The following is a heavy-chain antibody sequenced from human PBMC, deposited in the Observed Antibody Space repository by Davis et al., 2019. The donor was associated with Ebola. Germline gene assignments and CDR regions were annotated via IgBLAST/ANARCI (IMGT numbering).Heavy chain of an antibody. J-gene: IGHJ4*02. CDR1: GFTFSDYW. Sequence: GESLKISCAASGFTFSDYWMSWVRQAPGKGLKWVANIKEDGGEKYFVDSVKGRFTISRDNAKNSLYLQMNSLRSEDTAVYYCARGYSYGYDYWGQGTLVTVSS. V-gene: IGHV3-7*03. D-gene: IGHD5-18*01. CDR2: IKEDGGEK. CDR3: ARGYSYGYDY.